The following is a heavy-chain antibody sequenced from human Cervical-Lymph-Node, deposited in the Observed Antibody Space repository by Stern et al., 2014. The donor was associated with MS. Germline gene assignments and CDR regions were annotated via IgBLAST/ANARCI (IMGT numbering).Heavy chain of an antibody. Sequence: VQLVQSGAEVKNPGASVKVSCKASGYTFTDYYMQWMRHAPGQGLEWMGWIDPNNGGTKSAQKFQGWVTMTRDTSTSTAYMELSRLRSDDTAIYYCARASTTANNYYDGVDVWGQGTTVTVTS. J-gene: IGHJ6*02. D-gene: IGHD1-1*01. CDR2: IDPNNGGT. V-gene: IGHV1-2*04. CDR1: GYTFTDYY. CDR3: ARASTTANNYYDGVDV.